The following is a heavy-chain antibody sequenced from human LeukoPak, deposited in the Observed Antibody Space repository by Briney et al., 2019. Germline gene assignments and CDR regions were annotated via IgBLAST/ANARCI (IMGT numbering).Heavy chain of an antibody. D-gene: IGHD1-1*01. Sequence: GGSLTLSCAASGFTFSRYNMNWVRQAPGQGLEWVACISKSRNYIYYADSAKGRFTISRDDAKSSLYLQMDSLRVEDTALYYCVRDDPGVQQERRLSPFDIWGQGTMVTVSS. CDR1: GFTFSRYN. J-gene: IGHJ3*02. CDR3: VRDDPGVQQERRLSPFDI. CDR2: ISKSRNYI. V-gene: IGHV3-21*04.